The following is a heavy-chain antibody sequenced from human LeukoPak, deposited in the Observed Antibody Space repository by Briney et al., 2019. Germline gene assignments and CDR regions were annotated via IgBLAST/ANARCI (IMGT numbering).Heavy chain of an antibody. CDR3: ARGEYDYVWGSYRHEMNFDY. J-gene: IGHJ4*02. CDR2: INHSGST. V-gene: IGHV4-34*01. CDR1: GGSFSGYY. Sequence: PSETLSLTCAVYGGSFSGYYWSWIRQPPGKGLEWIGEINHSGSTNYNPSLKSRVTISVDTSKNRFSLKLSSVTAADTAVYYCARGEYDYVWGSYRHEMNFDYWGQGTLVTVSS. D-gene: IGHD3-16*02.